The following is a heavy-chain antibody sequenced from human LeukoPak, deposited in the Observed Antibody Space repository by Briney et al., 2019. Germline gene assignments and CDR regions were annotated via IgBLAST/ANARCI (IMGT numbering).Heavy chain of an antibody. D-gene: IGHD3-10*01. J-gene: IGHJ4*02. CDR1: EYTFTSYD. V-gene: IGHV1-8*01. CDR2: MNPNNGNT. Sequence: ASVKVSCKASEYTFTSYDINWVRQATGQGLEWMGWMNPNNGNTGYAQKFQGRVTMTRNTSISTAYMELSSLTSDDTAVYYCARDGDGSGSHRGYWGQGTLVTVSS. CDR3: ARDGDGSGSHRGY.